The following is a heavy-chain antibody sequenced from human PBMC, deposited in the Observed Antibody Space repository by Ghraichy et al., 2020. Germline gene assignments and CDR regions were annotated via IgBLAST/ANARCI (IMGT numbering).Heavy chain of an antibody. CDR3: ARWYSGSYFFSDYFDY. J-gene: IGHJ4*02. D-gene: IGHD1-26*01. CDR1: GFSFSNFW. V-gene: IGHV3-7*01. Sequence: GGSLRLSCAASGFSFSNFWMSWVRQAPGKGLEWVASIKEDGSEKYYVDSVKGRFTISRDNAKNSLSLQMNSLRAEDTAVYYCARWYSGSYFFSDYFDYWGQGTLVTVSS. CDR2: IKEDGSEK.